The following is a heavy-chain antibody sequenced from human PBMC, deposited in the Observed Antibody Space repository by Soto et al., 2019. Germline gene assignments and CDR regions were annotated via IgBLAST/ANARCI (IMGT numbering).Heavy chain of an antibody. J-gene: IGHJ6*02. Sequence: QVPLQQSGPGLVKPSQTLSLTFAISGDSVSSNSAAWNWIRQSPSRGLEWRGRAYYRSQWYYDSAVSVRSRITVIPDTSKNHFSLQLNSVTPEDTAVYYCTKQKGDSRTYNGMDVWGQGTTVTVSS. CDR3: TKQKGDSRTYNGMDV. D-gene: IGHD2-21*02. CDR1: GDSVSSNSAA. CDR2: AYYRSQWYY. V-gene: IGHV6-1*01.